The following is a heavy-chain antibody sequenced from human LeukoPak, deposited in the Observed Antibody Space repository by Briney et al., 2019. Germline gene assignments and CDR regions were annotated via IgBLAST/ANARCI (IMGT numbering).Heavy chain of an antibody. CDR3: ARGVTMIGRLRFDP. Sequence: PSETLSLTCAAYGGSFSGYYWSWIRQPPGKGLEWIGEINHSGSTNYNPSLKSRVTISVDTSKNQFSLTLSSVTAADTAMYYCARGVTMIGRLRFDPWGQGTLVTVSS. CDR1: GGSFSGYY. J-gene: IGHJ5*02. CDR2: INHSGST. V-gene: IGHV4-34*01. D-gene: IGHD3-22*01.